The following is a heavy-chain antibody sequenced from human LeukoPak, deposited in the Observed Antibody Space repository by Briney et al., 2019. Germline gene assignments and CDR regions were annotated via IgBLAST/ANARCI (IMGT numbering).Heavy chain of an antibody. D-gene: IGHD3-10*01. CDR3: ARVKGSGSYYHYYFDY. CDR2: IYHSGST. J-gene: IGHJ4*02. Sequence: PSETLSLTCAVSGGSISSGGYPWSWIRQPPGKGLEWIGYIYHSGSTYYNPSLKSRVTISVDRSKNQFSLKLSSVTAADTAVYYCARVKGSGSYYHYYFDYWGQGTLVTVSS. CDR1: GGSISSGGYP. V-gene: IGHV4-30-2*01.